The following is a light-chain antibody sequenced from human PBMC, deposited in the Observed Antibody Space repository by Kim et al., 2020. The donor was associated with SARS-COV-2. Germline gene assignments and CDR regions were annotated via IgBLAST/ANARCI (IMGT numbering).Light chain of an antibody. CDR2: QDT. V-gene: IGLV3-1*01. Sequence: SYELTQPPSVSMSPGQTASITCSGDKLGDKFACWYQQKPGQSPVLVIYQDTKRPSGIPERFSGSNSGNTATLTISGTQAMDEADYYCQAWDSSHYVFGTGTKVTVL. CDR3: QAWDSSHYV. J-gene: IGLJ1*01. CDR1: KLGDKF.